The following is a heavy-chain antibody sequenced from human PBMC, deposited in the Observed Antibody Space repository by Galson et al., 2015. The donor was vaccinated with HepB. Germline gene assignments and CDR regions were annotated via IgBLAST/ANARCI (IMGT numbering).Heavy chain of an antibody. CDR1: GFTVSSNY. J-gene: IGHJ5*02. D-gene: IGHD3-3*01. V-gene: IGHV3-7*03. CDR3: ARESAIFGVVINEAGGWIDP. Sequence: SLRLSCAASGFTVSSNYMSWVRQAPGKGLEWVANIKEDGSEKYYVDSVKGRFTISRDNAKNSLYLQMNSLRAEDTAVYYCARESAIFGVVINEAGGWIDPWGQGTLVTVSS. CDR2: IKEDGSEK.